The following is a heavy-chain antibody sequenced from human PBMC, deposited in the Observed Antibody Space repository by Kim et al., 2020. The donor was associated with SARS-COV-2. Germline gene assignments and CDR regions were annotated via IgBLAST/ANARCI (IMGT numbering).Heavy chain of an antibody. Sequence: AQKFQGSVTITADESTSTAYMELSSLRSEDTAVYYCARVGHYYGSGSYQDYWGQGTLVTVSS. J-gene: IGHJ4*02. CDR3: ARVGHYYGSGSYQDY. V-gene: IGHV1-69*01. D-gene: IGHD3-10*01.